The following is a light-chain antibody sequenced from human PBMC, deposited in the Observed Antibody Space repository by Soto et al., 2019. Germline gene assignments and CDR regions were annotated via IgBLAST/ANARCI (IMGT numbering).Light chain of an antibody. V-gene: IGKV1-33*01. CDR2: DAS. Sequence: DIQLTQSPSFLSASVGDRVTIACQASHNIYNYLNWCHQKPGKAPKLLIFDASNLERGVPSRFSGSGSRTHFSLSINNLQPEDVGTYFCQHYDNLPLTFGGGTKVDI. CDR3: QHYDNLPLT. J-gene: IGKJ4*01. CDR1: HNIYNY.